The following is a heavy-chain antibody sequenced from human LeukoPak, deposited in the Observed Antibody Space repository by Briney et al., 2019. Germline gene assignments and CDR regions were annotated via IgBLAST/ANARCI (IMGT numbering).Heavy chain of an antibody. J-gene: IGHJ4*02. V-gene: IGHV3-23*01. D-gene: IGHD3-22*01. CDR2: ISSSGGST. CDR1: GFTFSSSA. CDR3: ARDPPQGYYDSSGYPDY. Sequence: QSGGSLRLSCAASGFTFSSSAMSWVRQAPGKGLEWVSVISSSGGSTYYADSVKGRFTISRDNAKNSLYLQMNSLRAEDTAVYYCARDPPQGYYDSSGYPDYWGQGTLVTVSS.